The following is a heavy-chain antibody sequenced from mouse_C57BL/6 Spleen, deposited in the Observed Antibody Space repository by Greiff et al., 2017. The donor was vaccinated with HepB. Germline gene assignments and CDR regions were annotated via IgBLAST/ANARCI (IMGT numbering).Heavy chain of an antibody. CDR2: IRLKSDNYAT. J-gene: IGHJ1*03. V-gene: IGHV6-3*01. CDR1: GFTFSNYW. Sequence: EVKLMESGGGLVQPGGSMKLSCVASGFTFSNYWMNWVRQSPEKGLEWVAQIRLKSDNYATHYAESVKGRFTISRDDSKSSVYLQMNNLRAEDTGIYYCTAYYSNYGGYFDVWGTGTTVTVSS. CDR3: TAYYSNYGGYFDV. D-gene: IGHD2-5*01.